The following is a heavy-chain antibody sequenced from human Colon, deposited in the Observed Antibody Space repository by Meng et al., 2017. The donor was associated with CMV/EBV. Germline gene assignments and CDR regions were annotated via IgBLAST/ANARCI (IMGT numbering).Heavy chain of an antibody. CDR3: ARGNIVVVPTAGNWFDP. J-gene: IGHJ5*02. D-gene: IGHD2-2*01. CDR2: IYHSGYT. V-gene: IGHV4-38-2*02. CDR1: GYPFSSGYY. Sequence: SETLSLTCTISGYPFSSGYYWGWIRQPPGKGLEWIGSIYHSGYTYYNPSLKSRVTISVDTSKNQFSLKLSSVTAADTAVYYCARGNIVVVPTAGNWFDPWGQGTLVTVSS.